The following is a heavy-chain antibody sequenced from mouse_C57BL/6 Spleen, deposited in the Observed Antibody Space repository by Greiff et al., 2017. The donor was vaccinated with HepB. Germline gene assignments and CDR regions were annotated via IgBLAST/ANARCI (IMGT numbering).Heavy chain of an antibody. CDR3: ARGAVYGSSYGFAY. Sequence: QVQLQQPGAELVMPGASVKLSCKASGYTFTSYWMHWVKQRPGQGLEWIGEIDPSDSYTNYNQKFKGKSTLTVDKSSSTAYMQLSSLTSEDSAVYYCARGAVYGSSYGFAYWGQGTLVTVSA. V-gene: IGHV1-69*01. CDR2: IDPSDSYT. J-gene: IGHJ3*01. CDR1: GYTFTSYW. D-gene: IGHD1-1*01.